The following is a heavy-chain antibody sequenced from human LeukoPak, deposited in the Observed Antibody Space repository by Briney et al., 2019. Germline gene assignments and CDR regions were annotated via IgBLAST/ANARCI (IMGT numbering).Heavy chain of an antibody. CDR1: GGFISSYY. V-gene: IGHV4-59*08. Sequence: PSETLSLTCTVSGGFISSYYWSWIRQPPGTGLEWIGYIYYSGSTNYNPSLKSRVTISVDTSKNQFSLKLSSVTATDTAVYYCARRVPIALAGNPTGWFDPWGQGTLVTVSS. J-gene: IGHJ5*02. CDR2: IYYSGST. CDR3: ARRVPIALAGNPTGWFDP. D-gene: IGHD6-19*01.